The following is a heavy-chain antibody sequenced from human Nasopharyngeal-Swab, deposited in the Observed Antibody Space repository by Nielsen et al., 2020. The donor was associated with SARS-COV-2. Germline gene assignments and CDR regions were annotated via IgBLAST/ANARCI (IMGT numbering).Heavy chain of an antibody. V-gene: IGHV4-59*01. CDR2: IYYSGST. CDR3: ARASYYDLWSGYYRSDYYGMDV. Sequence: SETLSLTCTVSGGSISSYYWSWIRQPPGKGLEWIGYIYYSGSTNYNPSLKSRVTISVDTSKNQFSLKLSSVTAADTAVYYCARASYYDLWSGYYRSDYYGMDVWGQGTTVTVSS. J-gene: IGHJ6*02. CDR1: GGSISSYY. D-gene: IGHD3-3*01.